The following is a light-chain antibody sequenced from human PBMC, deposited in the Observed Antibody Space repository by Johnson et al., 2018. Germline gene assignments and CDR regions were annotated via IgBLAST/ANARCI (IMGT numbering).Light chain of an antibody. CDR3: GTWDSSLSAGNV. CDR1: SSNIGNNY. CDR2: ENN. V-gene: IGLV1-51*02. J-gene: IGLJ1*01. Sequence: QSVLTQPPSVSAAPGQKVTISCYGSSSNIGNNYVSWYQQLPGTAPKLLIYENNKRPSGLPDRFSGSKSGPSATLGITGLQTGDEADYYCGTWDSSLSAGNVFGTGTKVTVL.